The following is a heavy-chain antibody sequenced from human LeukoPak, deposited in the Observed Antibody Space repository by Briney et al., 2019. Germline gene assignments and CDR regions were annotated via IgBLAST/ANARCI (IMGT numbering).Heavy chain of an antibody. V-gene: IGHV3-23*01. Sequence: GGSLRLSCAASGFTFSSYAKSWVRQAPGKGLEWVSAISGSGGSTYYADSVKGRFTISRDNSKNTLYLQMNSLRAEDTAVYYCAKVPINTFYSNYDYYFDYWGQGTLVTVSS. CDR3: AKVPINTFYSNYDYYFDY. J-gene: IGHJ4*02. CDR1: GFTFSSYA. CDR2: ISGSGGST. D-gene: IGHD4-11*01.